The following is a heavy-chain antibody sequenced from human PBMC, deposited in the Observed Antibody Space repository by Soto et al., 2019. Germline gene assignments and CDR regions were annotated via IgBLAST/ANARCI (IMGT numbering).Heavy chain of an antibody. J-gene: IGHJ4*02. CDR3: ARGGRVRYFDWLLSASFDY. CDR2: IWYDGSNK. Sequence: QVQLVESGGGVVQPGRSLRLSCAASGFTFSSYGMHWVRQAPGKGLEWVAVIWYDGSNKYYADSVKGRFTISRDNSKNTLYLQMNSLGAEDTAVYYCARGGRVRYFDWLLSASFDYWGQGTLVTVSS. CDR1: GFTFSSYG. D-gene: IGHD3-9*01. V-gene: IGHV3-33*01.